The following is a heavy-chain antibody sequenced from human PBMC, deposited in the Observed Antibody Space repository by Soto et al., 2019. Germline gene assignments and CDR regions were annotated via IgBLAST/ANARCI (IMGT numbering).Heavy chain of an antibody. J-gene: IGHJ3*02. V-gene: IGHV1-18*01. D-gene: IGHD2-2*01. CDR1: GYTFTSYG. CDR2: ISAYNGNT. Sequence: EASVKVSCKASGYTFTSYGISWVRQAPGQGLEWMGWISAYNGNTNYAQKLQGRVTMTRDTSTSTAYLELRSLRAEDTAVYYCAKDRRYCSSTSCYVRLAFDIWGQGTMVTVSS. CDR3: AKDRRYCSSTSCYVRLAFDI.